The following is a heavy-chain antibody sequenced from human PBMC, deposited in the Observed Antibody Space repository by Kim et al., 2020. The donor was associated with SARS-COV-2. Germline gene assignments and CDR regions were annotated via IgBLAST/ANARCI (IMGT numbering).Heavy chain of an antibody. J-gene: IGHJ4*02. V-gene: IGHV7-4-1*02. D-gene: IGHD3-16*02. CDR1: GYTFTSYA. Sequence: ASVNVSCKASGYTFTSYAMNWVRQAPGQGLEWMGWINTNTGNPTYAQGFTGRFVFSLDTSVSTAYLQISSLKAEDTAVYYCARDYRRGHAGDYWDYWGQGTLVTVSS. CDR3: ARDYRRGHAGDYWDY. CDR2: INTNTGNP.